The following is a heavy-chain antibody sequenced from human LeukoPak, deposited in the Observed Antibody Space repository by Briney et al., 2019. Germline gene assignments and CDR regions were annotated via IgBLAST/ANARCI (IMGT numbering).Heavy chain of an antibody. CDR3: ARDRRFGGYNAFDI. D-gene: IGHD5-12*01. V-gene: IGHV4-59*01. Sequence: SVTLSLTCTVSGGSISSYYWSWVRQPPGKRLEWSGHIFYRGLSNYNPSLKSRVPISVATSTNQSSLKLSSVTAADTAVYYCARDRRFGGYNAFDIWGQGTMVTVSS. CDR1: GGSISSYY. CDR2: IFYRGLS. J-gene: IGHJ3*02.